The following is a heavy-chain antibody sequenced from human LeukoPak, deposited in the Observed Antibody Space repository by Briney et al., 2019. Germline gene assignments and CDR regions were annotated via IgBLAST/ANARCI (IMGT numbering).Heavy chain of an antibody. J-gene: IGHJ4*02. Sequence: GGSLRLSCAASGFSFSGYAMNWVRQAPGKGLEWVSAISSSSDIYYADSVKGRFTISRDNAKNTLYLQMNSLRAEDTAVYYCAREDCSSTSCYLRAPIDYWGQGTLVTVSS. CDR3: AREDCSSTSCYLRAPIDY. CDR2: ISSSSDI. CDR1: GFSFSGYA. D-gene: IGHD2-2*01. V-gene: IGHV3-69-1*01.